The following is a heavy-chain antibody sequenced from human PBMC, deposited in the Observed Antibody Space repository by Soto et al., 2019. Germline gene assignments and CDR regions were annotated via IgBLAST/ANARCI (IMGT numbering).Heavy chain of an antibody. CDR3: ARQTYYYDSSGSDAFDI. J-gene: IGHJ3*02. CDR2: IYYSGST. CDR1: GGSISSSSYY. D-gene: IGHD3-22*01. Sequence: SETLSLTCTVSGGSISSSSYYWGWIRQPPGKGLEWIGSIYYSGSTYYNPSPKSRVTISVDTSKNQFSLKLSSVTAADTAVYYCARQTYYYDSSGSDAFDIWGQGTMVT. V-gene: IGHV4-39*01.